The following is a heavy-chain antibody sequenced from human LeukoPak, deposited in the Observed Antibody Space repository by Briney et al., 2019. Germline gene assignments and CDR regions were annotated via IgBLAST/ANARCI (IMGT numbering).Heavy chain of an antibody. J-gene: IGHJ2*01. D-gene: IGHD3-22*01. CDR3: ARVSPTHYYDSSWEL. CDR2: IYNSGST. Sequence: SQTLSLTCTVSGGSISSGSYYWSWIRQPAGKGLEWIGRIYNSGSTNYNPSLKSRVTISVDTSKNQFSLKLSSVTAADTAVYYCARVSPTHYYDSSWELWGRGTLGTVSS. V-gene: IGHV4-61*02. CDR1: GGSISSGSYY.